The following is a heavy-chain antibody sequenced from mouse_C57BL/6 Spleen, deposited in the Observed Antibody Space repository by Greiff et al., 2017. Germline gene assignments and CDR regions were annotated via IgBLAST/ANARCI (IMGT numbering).Heavy chain of an antibody. CDR1: GFTFSDYG. CDR2: IRSGSSTN. CDR3: ARGDSFCFDY. J-gene: IGHJ2*01. Sequence: EVQVVEPGGGLVKPGGSLKLSCAASGFTFSDYGMHWVRQAPEKGLEWVAYIRSGSSTNYYADKMKGRFTISRDNAENTLFLQMTSLRSEDTAMYYCARGDSFCFDYWGQGTTLTGSS. V-gene: IGHV5-17*01.